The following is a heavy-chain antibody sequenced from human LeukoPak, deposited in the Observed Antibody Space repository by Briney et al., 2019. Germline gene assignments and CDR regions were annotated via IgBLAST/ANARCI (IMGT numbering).Heavy chain of an antibody. J-gene: IGHJ6*02. CDR1: GGSISSYY. V-gene: IGHV4-59*01. Sequence: SETLSLTCTVSGGSISSYYWSWIRQPPGKGLEWVGHIYYSGTTNYNPSLKSRVTISVDTSKNQFSLKLSSVTAADTAVYYCARGAGKYYFHGMDVWGPGTTVTVSS. CDR3: ARGAGKYYFHGMDV. CDR2: IYYSGTT.